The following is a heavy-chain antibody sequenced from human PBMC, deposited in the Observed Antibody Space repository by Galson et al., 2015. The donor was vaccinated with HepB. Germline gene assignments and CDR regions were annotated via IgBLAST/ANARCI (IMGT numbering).Heavy chain of an antibody. CDR1: GGSINGYY. Sequence: ETLSLTCIVSGGSINGYYWSWIRQPAGKGLEWIGRIYVGGSTSDNPSLKSRVTMPADTSKNQRSLKLTSVTAADTAVYYCARDGRGGNYCRSTTSCSYFDYWGRGTLVTVSS. CDR2: IYVGGST. CDR3: ARDGRGGNYCRSTTSCSYFDY. V-gene: IGHV4-4*07. J-gene: IGHJ2*01. D-gene: IGHD3-9*01.